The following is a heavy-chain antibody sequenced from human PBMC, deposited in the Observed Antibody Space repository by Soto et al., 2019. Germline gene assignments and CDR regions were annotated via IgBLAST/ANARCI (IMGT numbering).Heavy chain of an antibody. CDR2: INTGHGNT. Sequence: ASVKVSCKASGYLFTTYGITWVRQAPGQGLEWMGWINTGHGNTNYAQNLQGRVTLTADTSANTAYMELKNLTSDDTAMYFCASVAESLTTVTYYYFDIWGQGTLVTVSS. D-gene: IGHD4-17*01. J-gene: IGHJ4*02. V-gene: IGHV1-18*01. CDR3: ASVAESLTTVTYYYFDI. CDR1: GYLFTTYG.